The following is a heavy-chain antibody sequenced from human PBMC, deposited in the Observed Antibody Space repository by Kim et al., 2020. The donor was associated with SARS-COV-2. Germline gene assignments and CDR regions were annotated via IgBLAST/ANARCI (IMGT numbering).Heavy chain of an antibody. J-gene: IGHJ6*03. CDR2: IIPILGVT. V-gene: IGHV1-69*04. D-gene: IGHD2-21*01. CDR1: GGTLSSNG. Sequence: SVKVSCKASGGTLSSNGISWVRQAPGRGLEWMGRIIPILGVTNYAQKFQGRVTITADKSTSTAYMELSSLRSEDTAVYYCARAMEGDCGGDCYWGDFYYYMDVWGKGTTVTVSS. CDR3: ARAMEGDCGGDCYWGDFYYYMDV.